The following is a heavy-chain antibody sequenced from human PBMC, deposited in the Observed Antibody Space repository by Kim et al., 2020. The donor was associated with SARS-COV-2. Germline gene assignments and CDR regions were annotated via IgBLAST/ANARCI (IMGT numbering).Heavy chain of an antibody. J-gene: IGHJ6*04. Sequence: ASVKVSCKASGYTFTGYYMHWVRQAPGQGLEWMGRINPNSGGTNYAQKFQGRVTMTRDTSISTAYMELSRLRSDDTAVYYCAREGERTGFWSGFISVYYGLEVWGEGPTVTVPS. D-gene: IGHD3-3*01. CDR1: GYTFTGYY. CDR2: INPNSGGT. V-gene: IGHV1-2*06. CDR3: AREGERTGFWSGFISVYYGLEV.